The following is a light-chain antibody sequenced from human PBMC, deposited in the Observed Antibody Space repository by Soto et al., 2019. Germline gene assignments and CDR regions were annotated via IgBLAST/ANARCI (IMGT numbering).Light chain of an antibody. J-gene: IGKJ5*01. CDR2: AAS. CDR3: QQYENLGT. V-gene: IGKV1D-12*01. Sequence: DIHMTLYPPNMSAFVGDRVPITCRASQGISSWLAWYQQKPGKAPKLLIYAASSLQSGVPSRFSDSGAGSDFTFTISLLHPDVIASYYRQQYENLGTFGQGTRLEIK. CDR1: QGISSW.